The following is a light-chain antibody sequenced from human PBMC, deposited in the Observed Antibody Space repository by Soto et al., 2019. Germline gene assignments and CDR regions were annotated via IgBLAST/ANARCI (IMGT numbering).Light chain of an antibody. CDR1: QTISSW. J-gene: IGKJ5*01. V-gene: IGKV1-5*03. CDR2: KAS. CDR3: QQSDSIPIT. Sequence: DIQLTQSPSTLSGSVGDRVTLTCLASQTISSWLAWYQQKPGKAPKLLIYKASTLKSGVPSRFSGSGSGTDFTLAISSLQPEDFATYYCQQSDSIPITFGQGTRLEIK.